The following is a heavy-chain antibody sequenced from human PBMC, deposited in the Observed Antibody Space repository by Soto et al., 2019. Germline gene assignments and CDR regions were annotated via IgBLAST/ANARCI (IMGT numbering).Heavy chain of an antibody. CDR2: INPNSGGT. D-gene: IGHD6-13*01. J-gene: IGHJ6*02. Sequence: ASVKVSCKASGYTFTGYYMHWVRQAPGQGLEWMGWINPNSGGTNYAQKFQGWVTMTRDTSISTAYMELSRLRSDDTAVYYCARGAYSSPIFYYYYGMDVWGQGTTVTVSS. CDR3: ARGAYSSPIFYYYYGMDV. CDR1: GYTFTGYY. V-gene: IGHV1-2*04.